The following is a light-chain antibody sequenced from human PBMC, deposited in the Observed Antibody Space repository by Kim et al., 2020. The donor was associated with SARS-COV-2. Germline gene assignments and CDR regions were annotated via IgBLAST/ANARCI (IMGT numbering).Light chain of an antibody. CDR3: QTWDSRTVV. Sequence: SYELTQPPSVSVPPGQTASITCSGDKLGDNFASWYQQKPGQSPVLVIYRDTERPSEIPERFSGSNSGNTATLTISGTQTIDEAAYYCQTWDSRTVVFGGG. CDR1: KLGDNF. CDR2: RDT. J-gene: IGLJ2*01. V-gene: IGLV3-1*01.